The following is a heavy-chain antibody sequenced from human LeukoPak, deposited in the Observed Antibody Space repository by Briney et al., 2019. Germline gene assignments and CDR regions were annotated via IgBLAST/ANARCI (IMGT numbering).Heavy chain of an antibody. CDR3: ARGPAGGSYYFDY. CDR1: GGTFSSYA. CDR2: IIPIFGTA. V-gene: IGHV1-69*01. Sequence: GSSVKVSCKASGGTFSSYAISWVRQAPGQGLEWMGGIIPIFGTANYAQKSQGRVTITADESTSTAYMELSSLRSEDTAVYYCARGPAGGSYYFDYWGQGTLVTVSS. D-gene: IGHD1-26*01. J-gene: IGHJ4*02.